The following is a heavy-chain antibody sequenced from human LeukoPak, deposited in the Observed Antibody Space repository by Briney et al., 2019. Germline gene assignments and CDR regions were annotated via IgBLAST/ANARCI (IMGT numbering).Heavy chain of an antibody. D-gene: IGHD3-10*01. Sequence: SETLSLTCAVYGGSFSGYYWRWIRQPPGEGLGWIGEINHSGSTNYNPSLKSRVTISVDTSKNQFSLKLSSVTAADTAVYYCARGALWFGAPLAFDIWGQGTMVTVSS. J-gene: IGHJ3*02. V-gene: IGHV4-34*01. CDR2: INHSGST. CDR3: ARGALWFGAPLAFDI. CDR1: GGSFSGYY.